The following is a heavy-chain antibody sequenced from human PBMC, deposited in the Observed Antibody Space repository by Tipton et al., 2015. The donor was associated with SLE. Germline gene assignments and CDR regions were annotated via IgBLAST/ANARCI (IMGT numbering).Heavy chain of an antibody. J-gene: IGHJ4*02. CDR3: ARRGRAARGFDY. D-gene: IGHD6-6*01. Sequence: TLSLTCAVSGGSISSGGYSWSWIRQPPGKGLEWIGYIYHSGSTYYNPSLKSRVIISVDRSKNQFSLKLSSVTAADTAVYYCARRGRAARGFDYWGQGTLVTVSS. CDR2: IYHSGST. V-gene: IGHV4-30-2*01. CDR1: GGSISSGGYS.